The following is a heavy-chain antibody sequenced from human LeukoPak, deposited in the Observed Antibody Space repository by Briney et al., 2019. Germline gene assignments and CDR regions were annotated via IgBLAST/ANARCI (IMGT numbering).Heavy chain of an antibody. D-gene: IGHD4-23*01. V-gene: IGHV3-30*04. J-gene: IGHJ3*01. CDR3: ARDVSFEAGNSDAFDV. CDR1: GFTFSSYA. Sequence: GGSLRLSCAASGFTFSSYAMSWVRQAPGKGLEWVAVISYDGSNKYYADSVKGRFTISRDNSKNTLYLQMNSLRAEDTAVYYCARDVSFEAGNSDAFDVWGQGTMITVSS. CDR2: ISYDGSNK.